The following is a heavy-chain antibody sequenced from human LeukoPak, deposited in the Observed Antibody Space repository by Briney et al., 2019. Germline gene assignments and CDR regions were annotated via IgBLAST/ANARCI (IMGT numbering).Heavy chain of an antibody. CDR3: SRTFDF. V-gene: IGHV3-23*01. CDR2: ISGSGGNT. Sequence: PGGSLRLSCADSGFTFSNYAMSWVRQAPGKGLEWVSVISGSGGNTYYADSVKGRFTISRDNSKNTLYLQMNGLRAEDTAVYYCSRTFDFWGQGTLVTVSS. J-gene: IGHJ4*02. CDR1: GFTFSNYA.